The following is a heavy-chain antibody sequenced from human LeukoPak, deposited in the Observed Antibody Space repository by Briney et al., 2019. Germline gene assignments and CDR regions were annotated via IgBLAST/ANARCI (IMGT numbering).Heavy chain of an antibody. V-gene: IGHV3-30*03. Sequence: GGSLRLSCTASGFTFSTYGMHWVRQAPGKGLVWVTLISYDGSTKYYSDSVKGRFTLSRDNSKNTLYLQMNSLRAEDTAVYYCARHGSITMVRGRLRYYYMDVWGKGTTVTISS. CDR1: GFTFSTYG. D-gene: IGHD3-10*01. J-gene: IGHJ6*03. CDR2: ISYDGSTK. CDR3: ARHGSITMVRGRLRYYYMDV.